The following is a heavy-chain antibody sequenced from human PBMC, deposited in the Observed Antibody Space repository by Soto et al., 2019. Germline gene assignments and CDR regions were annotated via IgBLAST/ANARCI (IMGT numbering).Heavy chain of an antibody. Sequence: QLQLQESGPGLVKPSETLSLTCTVSGGSISSSSYYWGWIRQPPGKGLEWIGGIYYSGSTYYNPSLKSRVTISVDTSKNQFSLKLSSVTAADTAVYYCASQASPYYYYGMDVWGQGTTGTVSS. J-gene: IGHJ6*02. CDR1: GGSISSSSYY. CDR2: IYYSGST. CDR3: ASQASPYYYYGMDV. V-gene: IGHV4-39*01.